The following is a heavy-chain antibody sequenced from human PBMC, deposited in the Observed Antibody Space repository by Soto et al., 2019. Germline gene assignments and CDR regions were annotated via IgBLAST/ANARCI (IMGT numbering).Heavy chain of an antibody. V-gene: IGHV4-59*01. Sequence: TLSLTCTVSGGSISSYYWSWIRQPPGKGLEWIGYIYYSGGTNYNPSLKSRVTMSVDTSNNQFSLKLSSVTAADTAVYYCARGYGGNRGFDYWGQGTLVTVSS. J-gene: IGHJ4*02. CDR2: IYYSGGT. CDR1: GGSISSYY. CDR3: ARGYGGNRGFDY. D-gene: IGHD2-15*01.